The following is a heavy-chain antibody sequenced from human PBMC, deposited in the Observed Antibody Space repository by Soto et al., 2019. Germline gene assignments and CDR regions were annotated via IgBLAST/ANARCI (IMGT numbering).Heavy chain of an antibody. CDR1: GFTFSDYY. CDR2: ISSSGSAK. D-gene: IGHD4-17*01. V-gene: IGHV3-11*01. CDR3: ARDPGGDYGWFDP. J-gene: IGHJ5*02. Sequence: GGSLRLSCVVSGFTFSDYYMSWIRQAPGKGLEWVSYISSSGSAKFYGDSVRGRVTISRDNAKNSLYLQMNSLSAEDTAVYYCARDPGGDYGWFDPWGQGTLVTVSS.